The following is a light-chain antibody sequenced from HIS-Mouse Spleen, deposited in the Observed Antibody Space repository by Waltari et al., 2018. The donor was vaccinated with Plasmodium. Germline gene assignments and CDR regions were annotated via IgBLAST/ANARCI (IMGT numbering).Light chain of an antibody. CDR1: QGISSY. CDR2: AAS. V-gene: IGKV1-8*01. Sequence: AIRMTQSPSSFSASTGDRVTITCRASQGISSYLAWYQQKPWKAPKLLIYAASTVQSGVPSRFSGSGSGTDFTLTISCLQSEDFATYYCQQYYSYPYTFGQGTKLEIK. CDR3: QQYYSYPYT. J-gene: IGKJ2*01.